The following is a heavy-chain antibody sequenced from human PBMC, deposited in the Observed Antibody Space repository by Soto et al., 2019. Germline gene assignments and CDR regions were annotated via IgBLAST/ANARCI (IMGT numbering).Heavy chain of an antibody. CDR2: IGGST. CDR1: GFTFSSYA. CDR3: AKGPFRNYFDD. J-gene: IGHJ4*02. Sequence: EVQLLESGGVLVQPGGSLRLSCAASGFTFSSYAMTWVRQAPGKGLEWVSTIGGSTNYADSVKGRFTISRDNSKNTLYLQMNSLRAEDTAVYYCAKGPFRNYFDDWGQGTLVTVSS. V-gene: IGHV3-23*01. D-gene: IGHD1-1*01.